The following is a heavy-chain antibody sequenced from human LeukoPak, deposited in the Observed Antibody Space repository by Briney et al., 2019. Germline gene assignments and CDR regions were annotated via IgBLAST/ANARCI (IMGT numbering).Heavy chain of an antibody. V-gene: IGHV3-11*04. J-gene: IGHJ4*02. D-gene: IGHD3-22*01. Sequence: GGSLRLSCAASGFTFSDYYMSWLRQAPGKGLEWVSYISSSGSTIYYADSVKGRFTISRDNAKNSLYLQMNSLRAEDTAVYYCARDSNYYYDSSGYYPQFDYWGQGTLVTVSS. CDR2: ISSSGSTI. CDR3: ARDSNYYYDSSGYYPQFDY. CDR1: GFTFSDYY.